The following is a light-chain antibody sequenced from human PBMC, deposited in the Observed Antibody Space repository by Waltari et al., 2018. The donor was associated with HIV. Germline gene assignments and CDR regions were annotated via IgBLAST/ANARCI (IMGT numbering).Light chain of an antibody. CDR2: SVS. Sequence: DIQMTQSPSSLSASVGDRVTITCRASQAIRNSLAWYQQRPGTAPNLLLYSVSRLETGVPSRFSGSGSETDFTLTISSLQPEDFAIYYCQQYYSTPRTFGQGTKVEVK. J-gene: IGKJ1*01. CDR3: QQYYSTPRT. V-gene: IGKV1-NL1*01. CDR1: QAIRNS.